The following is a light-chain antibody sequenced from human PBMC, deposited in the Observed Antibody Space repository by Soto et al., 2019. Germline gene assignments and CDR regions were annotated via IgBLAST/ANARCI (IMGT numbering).Light chain of an antibody. CDR3: QQTFSTAIS. Sequence: DIQMPQSPSSISAALGDRVTITCRASQSISTYLHWYQVKPGQAPKLLIFETSRLQSGVPSRFSGSGSGTHFSLTISSLQPEDFATYYCQQTFSTAISFGGGTQVDIK. CDR1: QSISTY. CDR2: ETS. V-gene: IGKV1-39*01. J-gene: IGKJ4*01.